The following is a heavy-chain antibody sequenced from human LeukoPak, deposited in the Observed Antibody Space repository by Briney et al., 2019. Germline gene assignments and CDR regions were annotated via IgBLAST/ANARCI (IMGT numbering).Heavy chain of an antibody. V-gene: IGHV4-34*01. Sequence: SETLSLTCAVYGWSFNDYYWNWVRQPPGKGLEWIGEINARGDTNYNPSLKSRVTISVDSSKNQFSLTLTSMIAADTAIYYCARGQVPAARGYNWFDHWGQGTLVTVSS. J-gene: IGHJ5*02. CDR3: ARGQVPAARGYNWFDH. D-gene: IGHD2-2*01. CDR2: INARGDT. CDR1: GWSFNDYY.